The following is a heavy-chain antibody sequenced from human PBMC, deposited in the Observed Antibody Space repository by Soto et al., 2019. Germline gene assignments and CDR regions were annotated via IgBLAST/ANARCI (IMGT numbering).Heavy chain of an antibody. CDR2: ISSSSSYI. D-gene: IGHD5-18*01. V-gene: IGHV3-21*01. CDR1: GFTFSSYS. J-gene: IGHJ4*02. Sequence: PGGSLRLSCAASGFTFSSYSMNWVRQAPGKGLEWVSSISSSSSYIYYADSVKGRFTISRDNAKNSLYLQMNSLRAEDTAVYYCASYTAMFYYFDYWGQGPLVTVSS. CDR3: ASYTAMFYYFDY.